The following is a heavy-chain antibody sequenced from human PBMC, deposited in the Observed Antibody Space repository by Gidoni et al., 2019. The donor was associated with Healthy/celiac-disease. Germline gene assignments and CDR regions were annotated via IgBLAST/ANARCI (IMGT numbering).Heavy chain of an antibody. D-gene: IGHD2-15*01. CDR2: IMQDGSEK. Sequence: EVQLVESGGGLVQPGGSLRLSCTASGFTFIISWMTWVRQAPGKGLEWVANIMQDGSEKYYLDSVKGRFTISRDNAKNSLYLQMNSLRAEDTAVYYCRVYRKNSLIDYWGQGTLVTVSS. J-gene: IGHJ4*02. V-gene: IGHV3-7*01. CDR3: RVYRKNSLIDY. CDR1: GFTFIISW.